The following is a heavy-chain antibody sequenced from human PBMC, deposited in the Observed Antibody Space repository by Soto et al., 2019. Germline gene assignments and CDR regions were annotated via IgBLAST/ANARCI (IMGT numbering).Heavy chain of an antibody. CDR3: ARGITVAYYYYYYMDV. CDR1: GGSFSGYY. CDR2: ITHSGST. Sequence: QVQLQQWGAGLLKPSETLSLTCAVYGGSFSGYYWSWIRQPPGKGLEWIGEITHSGSTNYNPSLKSRVTISVDTSKNQFSLKLSSVTAADTAVYYCARGITVAYYYYYYMDVWGKGTTVTVSS. J-gene: IGHJ6*03. V-gene: IGHV4-34*01. D-gene: IGHD4-17*01.